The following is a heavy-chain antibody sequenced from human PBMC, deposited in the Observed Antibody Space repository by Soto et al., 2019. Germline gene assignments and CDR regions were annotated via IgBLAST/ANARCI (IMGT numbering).Heavy chain of an antibody. CDR2: IVRMLGTT. CDR1: GDTFNSYG. CDR3: ARDLADVHLWDAFDV. V-gene: IGHV1-69*01. Sequence: QVQLVQSGPELKKPGSSVKVSCKAPGDTFNSYGISWVRQAPGQGLEWMGGIVRMLGTTNLALKFENRVTLTADELTTTVYMEIRGLTSEDTAVYYCARDLADVHLWDAFDVWGHGTRVTVSS. J-gene: IGHJ3*01. D-gene: IGHD6-13*01.